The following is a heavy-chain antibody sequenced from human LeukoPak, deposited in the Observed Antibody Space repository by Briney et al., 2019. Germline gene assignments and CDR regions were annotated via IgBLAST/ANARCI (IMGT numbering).Heavy chain of an antibody. CDR1: GFTFSDNY. Sequence: GGSLRLSCAASGFTFSDNYMSWIRQAPGKGLEWVSYISSSGSIYYADSVKGRFTISRDNAKNSLYLQMNSLRAEDTAVYYCARDWRDSSGKFPNDAFDIWGPGTMVTVSS. D-gene: IGHD3-22*01. CDR3: ARDWRDSSGKFPNDAFDI. J-gene: IGHJ3*02. CDR2: ISSSGSI. V-gene: IGHV3-11*04.